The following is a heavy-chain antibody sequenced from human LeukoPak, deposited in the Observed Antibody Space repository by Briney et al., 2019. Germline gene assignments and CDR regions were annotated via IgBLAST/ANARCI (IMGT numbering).Heavy chain of an antibody. CDR2: ISGSGDNT. J-gene: IGHJ4*02. V-gene: IGHV3-23*01. CDR3: AKSRGYSNTSPFDY. D-gene: IGHD6-13*01. CDR1: GFTFSSYA. Sequence: GGSLRLSCAASGFTFSSYAMSWVRQAPGKGLEWVSSISGSGDNTCYADSVKDRFSISRDNSKTTVSLQMNSLRAEDTAVYYCAKSRGYSNTSPFDYWGQGTLVAVSS.